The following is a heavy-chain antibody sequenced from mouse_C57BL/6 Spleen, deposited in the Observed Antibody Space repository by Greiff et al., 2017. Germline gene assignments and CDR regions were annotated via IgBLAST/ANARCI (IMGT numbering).Heavy chain of an antibody. CDR1: GFTFSDYG. CDR2: ISSSSSTI. CDR3: AREGPHWDLDV. Sequence: EVQLVESGGGLVKPGGSLKLSCAASGFTFSDYGMHWVRQAPEKGLEWVAYISSSSSTIYYADTLKGRFTITRDNAKNTPFLQMTSLRSEDTAMYYCAREGPHWDLDVWGTGTTVTVSS. J-gene: IGHJ1*03. V-gene: IGHV5-17*01. D-gene: IGHD6-1*01.